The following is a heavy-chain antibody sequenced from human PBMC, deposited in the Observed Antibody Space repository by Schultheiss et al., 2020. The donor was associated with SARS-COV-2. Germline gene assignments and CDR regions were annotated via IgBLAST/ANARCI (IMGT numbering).Heavy chain of an antibody. Sequence: ETLSLTCTVSGGSISSYYWSWIRQPPGKGLEWIGYISYTGSTNYNPSLKSRVTISVDTSKNQFSLKLSSVTAADTAVYYCARDKSWQTHYDFWSGYPTYYMDVWGKGTTVTVSS. CDR3: ARDKSWQTHYDFWSGYPTYYMDV. J-gene: IGHJ6*03. CDR1: GGSISSYY. CDR2: ISYTGST. V-gene: IGHV4-59*12. D-gene: IGHD3-3*01.